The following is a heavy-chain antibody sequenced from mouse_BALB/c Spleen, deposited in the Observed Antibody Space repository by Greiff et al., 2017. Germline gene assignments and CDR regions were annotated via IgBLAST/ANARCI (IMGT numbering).Heavy chain of an antibody. CDR2: IWAGGST. V-gene: IGHV2-9*02. J-gene: IGHJ2*01. CDR3: ARDRGSSGLYYFDY. Sequence: VKLVESGPGLVAPSQSLSITCTVSGFSLTSYGVHWVRQPPGKGLEWLGVIWAGGSTNYNSALMSRLSISKDNSKSQVFLKMNSLQTDDTAMYYCARDRGSSGLYYFDYWGQGTTLTVSS. D-gene: IGHD1-1*01. CDR1: GFSLTSYG.